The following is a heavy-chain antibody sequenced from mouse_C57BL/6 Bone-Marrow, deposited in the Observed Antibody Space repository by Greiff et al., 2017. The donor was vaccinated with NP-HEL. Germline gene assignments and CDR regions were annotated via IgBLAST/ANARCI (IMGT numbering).Heavy chain of an antibody. Sequence: VKLMESGPELVKPGASVKISCKASGYAFSSSWMNWVKQRPGKGLAWIGRISPGDGDTNYNGKFKGKATLTADKSSSTAYMQLSSLTSEDSAVYFCARDGYYGSSYEGYFDVWGTGTTVTVSS. D-gene: IGHD1-1*01. J-gene: IGHJ1*03. CDR1: GYAFSSSW. CDR2: ISPGDGDT. CDR3: ARDGYYGSSYEGYFDV. V-gene: IGHV1-82*01.